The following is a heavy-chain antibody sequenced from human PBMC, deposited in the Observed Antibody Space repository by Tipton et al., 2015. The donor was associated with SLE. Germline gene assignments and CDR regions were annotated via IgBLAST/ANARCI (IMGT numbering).Heavy chain of an antibody. CDR1: GESFSGYY. CDR2: INHSGST. CDR3: ARGIKGPFDY. Sequence: TLSLICAVYGESFSGYYWSWIRQPPGKGLEWIGEINHSGSTNYNPSLKSRVTISVDTSKNQFSLKLSSVTAADTAVYYCARGIKGPFDYWGQGTLVTVSS. V-gene: IGHV4-34*01. J-gene: IGHJ4*02.